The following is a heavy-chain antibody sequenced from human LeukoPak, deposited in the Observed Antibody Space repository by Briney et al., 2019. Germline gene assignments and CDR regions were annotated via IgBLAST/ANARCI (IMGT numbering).Heavy chain of an antibody. CDR3: ARRPVYCSSTSCAPRAFDY. CDR1: GGSFSGYY. V-gene: IGHV4-34*01. CDR2: INHSGST. D-gene: IGHD2-2*01. J-gene: IGHJ4*02. Sequence: NPSETLSLTCAVYGGSFSGYYWSWIRQPPGKGLEWIGEINHSGSTNYNPSLKSRVTISVDTSKNQFSLKLSSVTAADTAVYYCARRPVYCSSTSCAPRAFDYWGQGTLVTVSS.